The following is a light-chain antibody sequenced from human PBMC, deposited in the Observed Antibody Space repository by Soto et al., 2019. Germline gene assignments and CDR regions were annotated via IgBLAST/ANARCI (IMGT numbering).Light chain of an antibody. Sequence: IQMTQSPSSLSASVGDRVTLSCRASRNISSDLNWYQLQPGKAPKLLIYRASILQNGVPSRFSGSGSATDFTLTITTLQPEDVATYSCQQSYSTLPYTFGQETKVEIK. V-gene: IGKV1-39*01. CDR2: RAS. CDR3: QQSYSTLPYT. CDR1: RNISSD. J-gene: IGKJ2*01.